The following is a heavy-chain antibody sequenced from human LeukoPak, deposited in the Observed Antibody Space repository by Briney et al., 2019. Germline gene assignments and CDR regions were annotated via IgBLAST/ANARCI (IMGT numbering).Heavy chain of an antibody. CDR1: GYTFTGYY. D-gene: IGHD3-22*01. CDR3: ARGPEYYYDSSGYPGDY. Sequence: ASVKVSCKASGYTFTGYYMHWVRQAPGQGLEWMGWINPNSGGTNYAQKFQGWVTMTRDTSISTAYMELSRLRSDDTAVYYCARGPEYYYDSSGYPGDYWGQGTLVTVSS. J-gene: IGHJ4*02. V-gene: IGHV1-2*04. CDR2: INPNSGGT.